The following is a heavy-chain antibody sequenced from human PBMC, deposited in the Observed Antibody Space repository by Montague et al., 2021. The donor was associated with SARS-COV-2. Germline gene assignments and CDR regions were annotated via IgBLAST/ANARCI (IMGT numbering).Heavy chain of an antibody. CDR3: ARYGDYGSWFDP. D-gene: IGHD4-17*01. J-gene: IGHJ5*02. CDR1: GLSLNTSGAG. Sequence: PALVKPTQTLTLTCTFSGLSLNTSGAGVGWVRQPPGKALEWLALIYWDDDKRYSPSLKSRSTISKDTTKNEVVLTVANMDPVDTATYYCARYGDYGSWFDPWGQGTLVTVSS. CDR2: IYWDDDK. V-gene: IGHV2-5*02.